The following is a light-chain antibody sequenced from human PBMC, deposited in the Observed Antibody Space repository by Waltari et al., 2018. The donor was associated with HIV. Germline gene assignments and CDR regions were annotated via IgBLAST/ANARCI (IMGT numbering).Light chain of an antibody. CDR2: EAT. V-gene: IGLV2-14*01. Sequence: QSALTQPASVSGSPGQSITIACTGTTSDKYISWYQRRPGDVPRLIFFEATNRPPWLPSRVPAAKSANTASLTISGLHTDDEADYFCASVTSNNILLFGGGTRLTVL. J-gene: IGLJ3*02. CDR1: TSDKY. CDR3: ASVTSNNILL.